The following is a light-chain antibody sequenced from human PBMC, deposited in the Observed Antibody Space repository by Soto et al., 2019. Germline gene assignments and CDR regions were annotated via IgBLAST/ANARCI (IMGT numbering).Light chain of an antibody. CDR2: EVS. V-gene: IGLV2-14*01. Sequence: QAVLTQPASVSGSPGQSITISCTGTSSDVGAYKYVSWYQQHPGKAPKLMIYEVSNRPSGVSNRFSGSKSGNTASLTISGLQAEDEGDYYCSSYTSSSTWVFGGGTKVTVL. CDR3: SSYTSSSTWV. CDR1: SSDVGAYKY. J-gene: IGLJ3*02.